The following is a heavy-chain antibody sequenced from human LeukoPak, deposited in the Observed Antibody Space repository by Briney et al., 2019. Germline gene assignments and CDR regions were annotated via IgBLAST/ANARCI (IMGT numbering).Heavy chain of an antibody. CDR2: ISFDGNDK. V-gene: IGHV3-30*18. J-gene: IGHJ3*02. Sequence: GGSLRLSCAASGFGFGSYNMYWVRQAPGKGLEWVTLISFDGNDKKYADSAKGRFTISRDNSKNTLYLQKNSLRAEDTAVLYFGKVADVCDIWGQETIVTVP. CDR3: GKVADVCDI. CDR1: GFGFGSYN.